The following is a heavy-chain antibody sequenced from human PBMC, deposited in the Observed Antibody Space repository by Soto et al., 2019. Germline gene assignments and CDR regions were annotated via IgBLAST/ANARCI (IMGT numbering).Heavy chain of an antibody. CDR1: GYTFTSYE. J-gene: IGHJ4*02. D-gene: IGHD4-17*01. Sequence: ASVEISCAASGYTFTSYEINWVRQATGQGLEWMGWMNPNSGNTGYAQKFQGRVTMTRDTSMSTAYMELSSLRSEDTAVYYCARGIKYGDYSTLLVPGGPGTLVT. CDR3: ARGIKYGDYSTLLVP. CDR2: MNPNSGNT. V-gene: IGHV1-8*01.